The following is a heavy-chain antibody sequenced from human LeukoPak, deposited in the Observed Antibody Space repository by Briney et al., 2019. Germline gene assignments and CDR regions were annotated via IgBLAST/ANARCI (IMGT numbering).Heavy chain of an antibody. Sequence: GGSLRLSCAASGFTFSDYWMHWVRQAPGKGLVWVSGLNRDETSTIYADSVKGRFTISRDNSKNTLYLQMNSLRAEDTAVYYCAKASGYSGYDPDDYWGQGTLVTVSS. V-gene: IGHV3-74*01. D-gene: IGHD5-12*01. CDR3: AKASGYSGYDPDDY. CDR2: LNRDETST. CDR1: GFTFSDYW. J-gene: IGHJ4*02.